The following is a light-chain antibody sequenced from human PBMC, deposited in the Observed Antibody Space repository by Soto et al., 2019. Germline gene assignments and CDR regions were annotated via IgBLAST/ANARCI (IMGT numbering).Light chain of an antibody. Sequence: AIRMTQSPSSLSASTGDRVTITCRASQGISSYLAWYQQKPGKAPKRLIYAASTLQSGVPSRFSGSGSGTDFTLTISCLQSEDFATYYCQQYYSYLYTFGQGTKLEIK. J-gene: IGKJ2*01. CDR3: QQYYSYLYT. V-gene: IGKV1-8*01. CDR1: QGISSY. CDR2: AAS.